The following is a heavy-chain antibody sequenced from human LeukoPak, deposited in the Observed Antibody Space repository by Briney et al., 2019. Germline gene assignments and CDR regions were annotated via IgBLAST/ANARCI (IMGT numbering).Heavy chain of an antibody. Sequence: ASVKVSCKASGYSFSDFAMHWVRQAPGQSLEWMGWINAGNGKTKYSQKFQGRPIITRDTSATTAYMDLSSLTSEDTAVYYCARSIWYTRQYYVDPWGQGTLVTVSS. CDR2: INAGNGKT. D-gene: IGHD6-13*01. J-gene: IGHJ5*02. CDR1: GYSFSDFA. CDR3: ARSIWYTRQYYVDP. V-gene: IGHV1-3*01.